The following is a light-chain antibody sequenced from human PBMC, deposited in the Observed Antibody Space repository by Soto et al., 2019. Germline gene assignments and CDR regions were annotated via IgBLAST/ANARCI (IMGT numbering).Light chain of an antibody. V-gene: IGKV3-20*01. CDR3: QKHAGLPLLS. J-gene: IGKJ4*01. CDR1: ESVRSSY. Sequence: FSKSPAPGSFKTGASAPLSFRARESVRSSYLAWYQQKPGQATRLLIYGASTRATGIHDRFTGSGSGTDFTLSISRLEPEDFAVYYCQKHAGLPLLSFGGGSNVAIK. CDR2: GAS.